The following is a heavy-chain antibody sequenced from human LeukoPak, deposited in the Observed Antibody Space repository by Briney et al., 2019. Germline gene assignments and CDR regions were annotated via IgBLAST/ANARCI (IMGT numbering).Heavy chain of an antibody. V-gene: IGHV3-66*01. J-gene: IGHJ6*03. Sequence: GGSLRLSCAASGFTVSSNYMSWVRQAPGKGLEWVSVIYSGGSTYYADSVKGRFTISRDNSKNTLYLQMNSLRAEDTAVYYCARGDRGSYYIGYYYYYIDVWGKGTTVTVSS. CDR2: IYSGGST. D-gene: IGHD1-26*01. CDR3: ARGDRGSYYIGYYYYYIDV. CDR1: GFTVSSNY.